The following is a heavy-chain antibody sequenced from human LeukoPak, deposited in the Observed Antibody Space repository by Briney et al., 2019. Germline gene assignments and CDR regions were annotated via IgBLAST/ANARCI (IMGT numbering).Heavy chain of an antibody. CDR2: ISGSGDNR. CDR3: AKVFWAGDYYDSSGYGAFDT. CDR1: GFTFSSYG. D-gene: IGHD3-22*01. Sequence: PGGTLRLSCAASGFTFSSYGMSWVRQAPGKGLEWVSAISGSGDNRYYADSVKGRFTISRDNSKNTLFLLMNSLRAEDTAVYYCAKVFWAGDYYDSSGYGAFDTWGQGAMVTVSS. V-gene: IGHV3-23*01. J-gene: IGHJ3*02.